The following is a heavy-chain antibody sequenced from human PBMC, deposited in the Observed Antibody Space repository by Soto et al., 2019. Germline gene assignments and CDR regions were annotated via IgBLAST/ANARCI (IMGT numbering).Heavy chain of an antibody. Sequence: EVQVLESGGDLVQPGGSLRLSCAASGFTLSTSTWVRQAPGKGLEWVSSISSSGNNTYYTDSVKGRFTISRDNSKNPLYLQMNSLRAEDTAIYYCARGGGWFDPWGQGTLVTVSS. V-gene: IGHV3-23*01. CDR1: GFTLSTS. J-gene: IGHJ5*02. CDR2: ISSSGNNT. CDR3: ARGGGWFDP. D-gene: IGHD1-26*01.